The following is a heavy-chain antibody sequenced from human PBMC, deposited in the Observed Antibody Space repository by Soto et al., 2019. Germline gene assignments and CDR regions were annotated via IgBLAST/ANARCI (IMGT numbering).Heavy chain of an antibody. V-gene: IGHV3-23*01. CDR2: ISVSGDTT. J-gene: IGHJ5*02. CDR1: GFAFSNYD. D-gene: IGHD6-19*01. Sequence: EGQLLESGGGLLQPGGSLRLSCAASGFAFSNYDMSWVRQAPGKGLEWVSAISVSGDTTYYADSVKGRFTISRDNSKNTLYLQMNTLRADDTAVDYCAKNRNTGVAGTSCWFGPWGQGTLVTVSS. CDR3: AKNRNTGVAGTSCWFGP.